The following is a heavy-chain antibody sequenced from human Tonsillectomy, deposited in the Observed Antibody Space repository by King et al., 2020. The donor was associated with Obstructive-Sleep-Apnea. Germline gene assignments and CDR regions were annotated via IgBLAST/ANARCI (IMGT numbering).Heavy chain of an antibody. Sequence: VTLKESGPALVKPTQTLTLTCTFSGFSLSTCGMCVSWIRQPPGKALEWLALIDWDDDKYYSTSLKTRLTISKDTSKNQVVLTMTNMDPVDTATYYCARISLVTMVRGAPAGAFDIWGQGTMVTVSS. CDR1: GFSLSTCGMC. CDR2: IDWDDDK. CDR3: ARISLVTMVRGAPAGAFDI. V-gene: IGHV2-70*01. D-gene: IGHD3-10*01. J-gene: IGHJ3*02.